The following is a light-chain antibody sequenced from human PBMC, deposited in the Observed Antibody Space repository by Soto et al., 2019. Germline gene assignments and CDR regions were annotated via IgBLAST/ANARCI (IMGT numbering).Light chain of an antibody. V-gene: IGLV1-47*01. CDR1: SSNIGTNY. J-gene: IGLJ3*02. CDR2: GNN. CDR3: AVWDDSLSGVV. Sequence: QSVLTQPPSASGTPGQTVTISSSGSSSNIGTNYVFWYQQLPGTAPKLLIYGNNQRPSGVPDRFSGSRSGTSAFLAISGLRPEDEADYYCAVWDDSLSGVVFGGGTKLTVL.